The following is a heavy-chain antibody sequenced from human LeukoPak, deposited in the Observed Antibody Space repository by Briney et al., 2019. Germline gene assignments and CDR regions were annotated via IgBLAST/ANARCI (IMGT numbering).Heavy chain of an antibody. V-gene: IGHV1-2*02. J-gene: IGHJ6*03. CDR3: ARLYYDILTGYYRYYYYYMDV. Sequence: GASVKVSCKASGYTFTGYYMHWVRQAPGQGLEWMGWINPNSGGTNYAQKFQGRVTMTRDTSISTAYMELSRLRSDDTAVYYCARLYYDILTGYYRYYYYYMDVWGKGTTVTVSS. CDR2: INPNSGGT. CDR1: GYTFTGYY. D-gene: IGHD3-9*01.